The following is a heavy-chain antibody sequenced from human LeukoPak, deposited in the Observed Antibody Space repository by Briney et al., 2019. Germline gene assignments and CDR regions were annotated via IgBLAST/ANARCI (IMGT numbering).Heavy chain of an antibody. CDR1: GFTFSDYY. V-gene: IGHV3-11*06. Sequence: GGSLRLSCAASGFTFSDYYMSWIRQAPGKGLEWVSSISSSSSYIYYADSVKGRFTISRDNAKNSLYLQMNSLRAEDTAVYYCAISPLPVVTVFDCWGQGTLVTVSS. CDR3: AISPLPVVTVFDC. CDR2: ISSSSSYI. D-gene: IGHD2-21*02. J-gene: IGHJ4*02.